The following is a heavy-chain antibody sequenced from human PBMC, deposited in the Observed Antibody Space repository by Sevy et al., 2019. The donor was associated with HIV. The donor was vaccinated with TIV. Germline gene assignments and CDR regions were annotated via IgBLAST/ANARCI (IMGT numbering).Heavy chain of an antibody. CDR2: ISYTGST. J-gene: IGHJ5*02. V-gene: IGHV4-39*01. D-gene: IGHD2-15*01. CDR1: GVSISGGAYY. Sequence: SETLSLTFTVSGVSISGGAYYWGWIRQPPGKGLEGIGSISYTGSTYYNPSLKSRVTISVDTSKNQFSLKLTSVTAADTAVYYCARRGDNNWFDRWVQGTLVTVSS. CDR3: ARRGDNNWFDR.